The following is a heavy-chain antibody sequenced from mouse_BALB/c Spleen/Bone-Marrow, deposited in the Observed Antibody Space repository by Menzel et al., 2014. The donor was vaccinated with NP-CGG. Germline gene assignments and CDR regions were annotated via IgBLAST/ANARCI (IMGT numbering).Heavy chain of an antibody. CDR1: GFTFTDYY. Sequence: EVKLVDSGGGLVQPGGSLRLSCATSGFTFTDYYMSWVRQPPGKALEGLGFIRNKAKGYTSENSASVKGRFTISRDNSQSILYLQMNTLRAEDSATYYCARDINYDIYWYFDVWGAGTTVTVSS. V-gene: IGHV7-3*02. J-gene: IGHJ1*01. D-gene: IGHD2-4*01. CDR3: ARDINYDIYWYFDV. CDR2: IRNKAKGYTS.